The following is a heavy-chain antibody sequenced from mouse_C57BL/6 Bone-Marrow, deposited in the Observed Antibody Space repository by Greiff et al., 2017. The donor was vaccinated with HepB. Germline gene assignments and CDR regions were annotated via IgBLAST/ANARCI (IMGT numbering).Heavy chain of an antibody. CDR3: GGILLCHFDY. CDR1: GFTSSSYA. J-gene: IGHJ2*01. Sequence: EVQRVESGGGLVKPGGSLKLSCAASGFTSSSYASSWVRQTPEKRLVWVATISDGDSYTYYPDNVKGRSTITRDNDTNNLYLQMSHLQSEDPAMYYCGGILLCHFDYWGRGTALTVSS. CDR2: ISDGDSYT. D-gene: IGHD2-1*01. V-gene: IGHV5-4*01.